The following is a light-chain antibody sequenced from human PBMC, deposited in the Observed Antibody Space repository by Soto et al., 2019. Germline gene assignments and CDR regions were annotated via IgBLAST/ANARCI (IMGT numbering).Light chain of an antibody. CDR1: QNVYNN. CDR3: QHYRTS. V-gene: IGKV3D-15*01. CDR2: AAS. Sequence: EVVMTQSPATLSVSPGERATLSCRTSQNVYNNLAWYLQKPGQAPRLLISAASTRATGIPARFSGSGSGTEFTLTINSLQSEDFAVYYCQHYRTSFGGGTRVEIK. J-gene: IGKJ4*01.